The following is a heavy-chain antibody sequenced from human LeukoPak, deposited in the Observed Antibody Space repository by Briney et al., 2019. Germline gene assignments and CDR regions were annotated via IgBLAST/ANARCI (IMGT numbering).Heavy chain of an antibody. V-gene: IGHV4-59*01. CDR3: ARGTRYGDFVNYFDF. CDR2: IYYSGST. D-gene: IGHD4-17*01. J-gene: IGHJ4*02. Sequence: PSETLSLTCTVSGGSFSLYYWTWIRQPPGQGLEYIGYIYYSGSTNYNPSLKSRVTISVDTSNNEFSLKLSSVTAADTAVYYCARGTRYGDFVNYFDFWGQGALVTVSS. CDR1: GGSFSLYY.